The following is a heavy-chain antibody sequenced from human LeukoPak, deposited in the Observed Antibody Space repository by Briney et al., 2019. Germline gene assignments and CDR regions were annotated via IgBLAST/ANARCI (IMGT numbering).Heavy chain of an antibody. CDR3: ARDFNDFWSVYIDY. CDR1: GGSFSGYY. CDR2: IDTSGST. J-gene: IGHJ4*02. D-gene: IGHD3-3*01. V-gene: IGHV4-4*07. Sequence: SETLSLTCAVYGGSFSGYYWSWIRRPAGKGLEWIGRIDTSGSTNYNPSLKSRVTMSVDTSKNQFSLKLSSVTAADTAVYYCARDFNDFWSVYIDYWGQGTLVTVSS.